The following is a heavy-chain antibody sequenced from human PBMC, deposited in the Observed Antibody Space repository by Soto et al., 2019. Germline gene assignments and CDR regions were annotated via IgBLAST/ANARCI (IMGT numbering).Heavy chain of an antibody. J-gene: IGHJ4*02. V-gene: IGHV3-11*06. D-gene: IGHD6-19*01. CDR1: GFTFSDYY. Sequence: GGSLRLSCAASGFTFSDYYMSWIRQAPGKGLEWISYISGSSTYTKYEDSVKGRFTISRDNAKNSLHLQMNSLRAEDTALYYCARILVAGTSGYCDYWGQGTLVTVSS. CDR3: ARILVAGTSGYCDY. CDR2: ISGSSTYT.